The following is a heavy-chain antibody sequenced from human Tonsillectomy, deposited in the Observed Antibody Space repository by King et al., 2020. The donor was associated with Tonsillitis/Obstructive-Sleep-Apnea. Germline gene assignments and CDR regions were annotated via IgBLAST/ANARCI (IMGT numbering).Heavy chain of an antibody. CDR2: MYYSGST. D-gene: IGHD3-3*01. CDR3: ASDRRSLEWLLRFDS. Sequence: QLQESGPGLVKPSETLSLTCTVSGVSISSSSYYWGWIRLPPGKGLEWIGRMYYSGSTYYNPSLKNRITISVDTSKNQFSLKLRSVTAADTAVYYCASDRRSLEWLLRFDSWVQG. V-gene: IGHV4-39*01. J-gene: IGHJ4*02. CDR1: GVSISSSSYY.